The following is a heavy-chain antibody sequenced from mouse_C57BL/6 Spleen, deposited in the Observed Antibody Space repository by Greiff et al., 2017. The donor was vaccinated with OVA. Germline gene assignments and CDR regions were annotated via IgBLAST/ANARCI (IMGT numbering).Heavy chain of an antibody. CDR2: IWSGGST. CDR1: GFSLTSYG. Sequence: QVQLKESGPGLVQPSQSLSITCTVSGFSLTSYGVHWVRQSPGKGLEWLGVIWSGGSTDYNAAFISRLSISKDNSKSQVFFKMNSLQADDTAIYYCASPLYPGFAYWGQGTLVTVSA. J-gene: IGHJ3*01. V-gene: IGHV2-2*01. CDR3: ASPLYPGFAY.